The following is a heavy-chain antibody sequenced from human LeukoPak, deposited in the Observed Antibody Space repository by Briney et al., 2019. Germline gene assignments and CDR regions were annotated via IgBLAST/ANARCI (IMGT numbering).Heavy chain of an antibody. Sequence: SETLSLTCAVYGGSFSGYYWSWIRQPPGKGLEWIGEINHSGSTNYNPSLKSRVTISVDTSKNQFSLNVSSVTAADTAVYYCARAEVVGAHLRSGYFQHWGQGTLVTVSS. CDR3: ARAEVVGAHLRSGYFQH. V-gene: IGHV4-34*01. CDR2: INHSGST. J-gene: IGHJ1*01. D-gene: IGHD1-26*01. CDR1: GGSFSGYY.